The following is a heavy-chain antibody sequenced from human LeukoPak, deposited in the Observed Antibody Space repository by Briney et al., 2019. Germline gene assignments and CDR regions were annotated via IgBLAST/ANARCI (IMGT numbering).Heavy chain of an antibody. Sequence: SQTLPLTCAVSGGSISSGGYSWSWIRQPPGKGLEWIGYIYHSGSTYYNPSLKSRVTISVDRSKNQFSLKLSSVTAADTAVYYCATGITMIRAEYFQHWGQGTLVTVSS. J-gene: IGHJ1*01. D-gene: IGHD3-10*01. CDR3: ATGITMIRAEYFQH. V-gene: IGHV4-30-2*01. CDR2: IYHSGST. CDR1: GGSISSGGYS.